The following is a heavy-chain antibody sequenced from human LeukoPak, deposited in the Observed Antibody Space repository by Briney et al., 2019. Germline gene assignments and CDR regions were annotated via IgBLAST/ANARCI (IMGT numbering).Heavy chain of an antibody. V-gene: IGHV1-2*02. CDR2: INPNSGGT. Sequence: ASVTVSCKASGYTFACYYMHWVRQAPGQGLEWMGWINPNSGGTNYAQKFQGRVTMTRDTSISTAYMELSRLRSDDTAVYSCARGSAGTTFIAYWGQGTLVTVSS. J-gene: IGHJ4*02. D-gene: IGHD1-7*01. CDR3: ARGSAGTTFIAY. CDR1: GYTFACYY.